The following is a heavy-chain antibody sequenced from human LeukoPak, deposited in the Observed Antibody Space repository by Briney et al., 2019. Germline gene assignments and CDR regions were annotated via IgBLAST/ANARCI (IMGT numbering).Heavy chain of an antibody. D-gene: IGHD5-12*01. CDR3: AKESGYDVDLEY. CDR2: INTDGSTT. V-gene: IGHV3-74*01. J-gene: IGHJ4*02. Sequence: GGSLRLSCVGSGFTFSTYWMHWVRQAPGRRLVWVSGINTDGSTTSYADSVEGRFTISRDNAKNTLYLQMSSLGAEDTAVYYCAKESGYDVDLEYWGQGALVTVSS. CDR1: GFTFSTYW.